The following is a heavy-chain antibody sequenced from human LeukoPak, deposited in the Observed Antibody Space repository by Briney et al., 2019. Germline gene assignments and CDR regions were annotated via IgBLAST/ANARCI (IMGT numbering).Heavy chain of an antibody. D-gene: IGHD3-10*01. CDR1: GGSISSYY. V-gene: IGHV4-59*01. Sequence: SETLSLTCTVSGGSISSYYWSWIRQPPGKGLEWIGYIYYSGSTNYNPSLKSRVTISVDTSKNQFSLKLSSVAAVDTAVYYCARGITMVRGVTNNWFDPWGQGTLVTVSS. CDR2: IYYSGST. CDR3: ARGITMVRGVTNNWFDP. J-gene: IGHJ5*02.